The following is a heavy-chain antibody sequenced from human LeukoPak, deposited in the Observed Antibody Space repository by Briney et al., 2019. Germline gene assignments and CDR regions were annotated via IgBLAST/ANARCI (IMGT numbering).Heavy chain of an antibody. D-gene: IGHD4/OR15-4a*01. Sequence: SEALSLTCAVYGGSFSDYNWTWIRQPPGKGLEWIGEIGHNGTTNYNPSLKGRVTISLDTSKNQFSLSLTSVTAADAAVYYCARPSGATPFKRFDHWGQGALVTVSS. CDR2: IGHNGTT. J-gene: IGHJ4*02. V-gene: IGHV4-34*01. CDR1: GGSFSDYN. CDR3: ARPSGATPFKRFDH.